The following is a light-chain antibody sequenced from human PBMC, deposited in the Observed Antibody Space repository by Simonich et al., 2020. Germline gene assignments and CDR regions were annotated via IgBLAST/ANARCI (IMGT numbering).Light chain of an antibody. CDR1: SSDVGGYNY. CDR3: SSYAGSNNFEV. V-gene: IGLV2-8*01. CDR2: EVS. Sequence: QSALTQPASASGSPGQSVTISCTGTSSDVGGYNYVSWYQQHPGKAPQLMIYEVSKRPSGVPDRFSGSKSGNTASLTVSGLQAEDEADYYCSSYAGSNNFEVFGGGTKLTVL. J-gene: IGLJ3*02.